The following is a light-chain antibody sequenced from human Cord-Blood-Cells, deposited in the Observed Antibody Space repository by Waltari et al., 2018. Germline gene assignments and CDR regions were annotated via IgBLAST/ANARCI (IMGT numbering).Light chain of an antibody. CDR2: EGS. V-gene: IGLV2-23*01. CDR1: SSDVGSYNL. J-gene: IGLJ1*01. Sequence: QSALTQPASVPGSPGQSITISCPGTSSDVGSYNLVSWYKQHPGKAPKRMIYEGSKRPSGVSNRFSVSKSGNTASLTISGLQAEDEADYYCCSYAGSSTYVFGTGTKVTVL. CDR3: CSYAGSSTYV.